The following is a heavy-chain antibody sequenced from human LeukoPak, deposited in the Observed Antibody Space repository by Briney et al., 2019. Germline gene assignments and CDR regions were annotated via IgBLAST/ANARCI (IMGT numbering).Heavy chain of an antibody. D-gene: IGHD6-19*01. CDR3: ARGSSGWFRGYYFDY. CDR1: GYTFTCYY. V-gene: IGHV1-2*06. CDR2: INPNSGGT. J-gene: IGHJ4*02. Sequence: ASVKVSCKASGYTFTCYYMHWERQAPGQGLEWMGRINPNSGGTNYAQKFQGRVTMTRDTSISTAYMELSRLRSDDTAVYYCARGSSGWFRGYYFDYWGQGTLVTVSS.